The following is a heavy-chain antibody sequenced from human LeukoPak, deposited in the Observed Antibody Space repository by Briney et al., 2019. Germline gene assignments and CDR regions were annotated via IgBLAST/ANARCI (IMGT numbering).Heavy chain of an antibody. CDR1: GFTFSSYA. V-gene: IGHV3-30-3*01. CDR2: ISYDGSNK. D-gene: IGHD1-26*01. CDR3: ARVPNTSGSYYEDY. J-gene: IGHJ4*02. Sequence: SGGSLRLSCAASGFTFSSYAMHWVRQAPGKGLEWVAVISYDGSNKYYADSVKGRFTISRDNSKNTLYLQMNSLRAEDTAVYYCARVPNTSGSYYEDYWGQGTLVTVSS.